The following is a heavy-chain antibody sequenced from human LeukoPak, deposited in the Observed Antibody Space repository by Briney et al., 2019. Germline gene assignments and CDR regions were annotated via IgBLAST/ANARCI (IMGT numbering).Heavy chain of an antibody. D-gene: IGHD3-10*01. CDR2: IKSKTDGGTT. Sequence: GGSLRLSRAASGFTFSNAWMSWVRQAPGKGLEWVGRIKSKTDGGTTDYAAPVKGRFTISRDDSKNTLYLQMNSLKTEDTAVYYCTTRITMVRGVFDYWDQGTLVTVSS. V-gene: IGHV3-15*01. CDR3: TTRITMVRGVFDY. J-gene: IGHJ4*02. CDR1: GFTFSNAW.